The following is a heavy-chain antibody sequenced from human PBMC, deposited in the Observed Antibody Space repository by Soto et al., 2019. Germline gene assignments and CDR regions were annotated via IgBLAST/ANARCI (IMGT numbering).Heavy chain of an antibody. D-gene: IGHD3-3*01. CDR2: IYYSGST. Sequence: QLQLQESGPGLVKPSETLSLTCTVSGGSISSSSYYWGWIRQPPGKGLEWIGSIYYSGSTYYNPSLKSRVTISVDTSKNQFSLKLSSVTAADTAVYYCARHVTVAGDFWSGYYGYYFDYWGQGTLVTVSS. J-gene: IGHJ4*02. CDR1: GGSISSSSYY. CDR3: ARHVTVAGDFWSGYYGYYFDY. V-gene: IGHV4-39*01.